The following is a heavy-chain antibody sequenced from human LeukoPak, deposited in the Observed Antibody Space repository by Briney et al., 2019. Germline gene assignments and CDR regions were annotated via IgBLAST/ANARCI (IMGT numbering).Heavy chain of an antibody. D-gene: IGHD6-13*01. CDR1: GGSISSGGYY. Sequence: ASETLSLTCTVSGGSISSGGYYWSWIRQPPGKGLEWIGYIYHSGSTYYNPSLKSRVTISVDRSKNQFSLKLRSVTAADTAVYYCARANRSWYAIDYWGQGTLVTVSS. CDR2: IYHSGST. J-gene: IGHJ4*02. CDR3: ARANRSWYAIDY. V-gene: IGHV4-30-2*01.